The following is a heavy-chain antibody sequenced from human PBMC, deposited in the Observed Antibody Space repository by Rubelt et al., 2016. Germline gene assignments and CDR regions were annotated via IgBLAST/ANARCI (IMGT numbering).Heavy chain of an antibody. J-gene: IGHJ4*02. CDR1: GGSISGYY. V-gene: IGHV4-34*01. CDR2: INHSGGT. Sequence: QVQLQESGPGLLKPSETLSLTCAVYGGSISGYYWSWIRQPPGKGPEWIGEINHSGGTNYNPSLKSRVTISVDTSKNQFSLKWPAVSAADTAVYYCARHPSTALLFDYWGQGTVVTVSS. D-gene: IGHD5-18*01. CDR3: ARHPSTALLFDY.